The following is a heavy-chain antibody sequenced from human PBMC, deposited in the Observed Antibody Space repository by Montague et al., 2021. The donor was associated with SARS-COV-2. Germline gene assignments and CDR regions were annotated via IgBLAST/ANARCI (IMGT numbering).Heavy chain of an antibody. Sequence: CAISGDSVTSNGATWNWIRQSPSRGLEWLGRTYYRSKWSTNYAVSVQSRITVNPDTSKNHFSLQLNSGTPEDTAVYCCARGQNFGSGNSCNFDHWGQGTLVTVSS. CDR3: ARGQNFGSGNSCNFDH. V-gene: IGHV6-1*01. D-gene: IGHD3-10*01. CDR2: TYYRSKWST. CDR1: GDSVTSNGAT. J-gene: IGHJ4*02.